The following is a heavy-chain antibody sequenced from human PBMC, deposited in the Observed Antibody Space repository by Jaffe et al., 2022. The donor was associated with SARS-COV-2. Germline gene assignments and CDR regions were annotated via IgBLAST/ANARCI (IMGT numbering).Heavy chain of an antibody. D-gene: IGHD3-10*01. CDR2: INHSGST. Sequence: QVQLQQWGAGLLKPSETLSLTCAVYGGSFSGYYWSWIRQPPGKGLEWIGEINHSGSTNYNPSLKSRVTISVDTSKNQFSLKLSSVTAADTAVYYCARGRKYYYGSGSSPWYYYYYMDVWGKGTTVTVSS. J-gene: IGHJ6*03. V-gene: IGHV4-34*01. CDR1: GGSFSGYY. CDR3: ARGRKYYYGSGSSPWYYYYYMDV.